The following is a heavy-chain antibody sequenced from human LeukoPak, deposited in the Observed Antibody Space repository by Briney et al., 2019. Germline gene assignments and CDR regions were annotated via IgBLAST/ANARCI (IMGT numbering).Heavy chain of an antibody. CDR1: GFTFRGYA. J-gene: IGHJ4*02. CDR2: ILYDGSNN. Sequence: GGSLRLSCAASGFTFRGYAMHWVRQAPGKGLEWVAIILYDGSNNYYTDSVKGRFTISRDNSKNTLYLQMNSLRPEDTAVYYCAREAEALDYWGQGALVTVSS. V-gene: IGHV3-30*03. CDR3: AREAEALDY. D-gene: IGHD6-19*01.